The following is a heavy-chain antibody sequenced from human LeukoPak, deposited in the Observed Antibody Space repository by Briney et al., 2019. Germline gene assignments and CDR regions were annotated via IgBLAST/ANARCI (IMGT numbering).Heavy chain of an antibody. Sequence: SETLSLTCSVSGASMSGYYWSCVRQSPGGGLEWIGSIHYSGTTNYNPSLETRITVSVDSAKTQFSVRLSSVTAADTAVYYCARGTQDYTNYRRYYYYMDVWGKGTPVTVSS. CDR1: GASMSGYY. D-gene: IGHD4-11*01. V-gene: IGHV4-59*01. J-gene: IGHJ6*03. CDR2: IHYSGTT. CDR3: ARGTQDYTNYRRYYYYMDV.